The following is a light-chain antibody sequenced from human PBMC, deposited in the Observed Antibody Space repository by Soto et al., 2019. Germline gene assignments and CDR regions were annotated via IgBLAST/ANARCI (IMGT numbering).Light chain of an antibody. Sequence: DIHMTHSPSTLSASVGDRVTITSRASQSISSWLVWYQQKPGKAPKLLIYKASSLESGVPSRFSGSGSGTEFTLTINSLQPDDFATYYCQQYNSYSAFGQGTKVDIK. V-gene: IGKV1-5*03. J-gene: IGKJ1*01. CDR1: QSISSW. CDR2: KAS. CDR3: QQYNSYSA.